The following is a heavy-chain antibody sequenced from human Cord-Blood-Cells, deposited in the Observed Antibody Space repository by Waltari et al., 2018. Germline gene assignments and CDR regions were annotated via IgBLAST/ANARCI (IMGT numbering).Heavy chain of an antibody. J-gene: IGHJ3*02. Sequence: QVQLVQSGAEVKKPGSSVKVSCKASVGTFSSYAISWVRQAPGQGLEWMGGIVRILGTAKYAQKFQRRVTITADESTSTAYMELSSLRSEDTAVYYCARGRYSSSWHDAFDIWGQGTMVTVSS. D-gene: IGHD6-13*01. CDR1: VGTFSSYA. CDR2: IVRILGTA. V-gene: IGHV1-69*01. CDR3: ARGRYSSSWHDAFDI.